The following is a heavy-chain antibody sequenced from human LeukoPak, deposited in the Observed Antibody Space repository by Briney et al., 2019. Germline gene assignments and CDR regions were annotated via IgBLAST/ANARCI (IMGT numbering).Heavy chain of an antibody. CDR1: GGSISVSY. V-gene: IGHV4-4*09. CDR3: ARHLGAAGFDY. D-gene: IGHD6-13*01. CDR2: IYSSGSGIT. Sequence: SETLSLTCTVSGGSISVSYWSWIRQSPGKGLEWVAYIYSSGSGITNCNPSLMSRVTISVDTSKSQVSLILTSVTAADTAVYYCARHLGAAGFDYWGQGILVTVSS. J-gene: IGHJ4*02.